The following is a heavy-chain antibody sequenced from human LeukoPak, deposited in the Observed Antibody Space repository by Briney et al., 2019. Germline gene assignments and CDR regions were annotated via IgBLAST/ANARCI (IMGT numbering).Heavy chain of an antibody. CDR2: IKTDGSEK. CDR3: ATYSTRNAREFQS. Sequence: GGSLRLSCEASGFTFSNSWMTWVRQTPGKGLEWVANIKTDGSEKYYVDSVKGRFTISRDNAKNSLYLQMNSLRAEDTAVYYCATYSTRNAREFQSWGQGTLVTVSS. CDR1: GFTFSNSW. D-gene: IGHD2/OR15-2a*01. V-gene: IGHV3-7*01. J-gene: IGHJ1*01.